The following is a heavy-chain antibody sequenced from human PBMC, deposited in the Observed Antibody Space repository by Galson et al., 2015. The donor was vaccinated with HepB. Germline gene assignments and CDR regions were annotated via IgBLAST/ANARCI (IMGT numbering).Heavy chain of an antibody. D-gene: IGHD5-18*01. CDR3: ARDGDSYGYGDY. Sequence: SLRLSCAASGFTFSSYGMNWVRRAPGKGLEWVSSISSGSSYIYNADSVKGRFTISRDNAKNSLYLQMNSLRVDDTAVYYCARDGDSYGYGDYWGQRTLVTVSS. CDR1: GFTFSSYG. J-gene: IGHJ4*02. V-gene: IGHV3-21*01. CDR2: ISSGSSYI.